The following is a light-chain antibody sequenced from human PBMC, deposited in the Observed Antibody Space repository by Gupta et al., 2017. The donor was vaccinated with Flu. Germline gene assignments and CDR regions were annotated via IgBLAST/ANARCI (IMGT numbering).Light chain of an antibody. V-gene: IGKV3-20*01. J-gene: IGKJ2*01. CDR1: QSVSSHY. Sequence: IVLTQSPGTLSLSPGERATLSCRARQSVSSHYLAWYQQKPGQAPRLLIYGASTSYPGIPDRFRGGGCGKHXSLTTSXREQEDFAVYYSQQHGTSPPSTLGXGTKMEIK. CDR3: QQHGTSPPST. CDR2: GAS.